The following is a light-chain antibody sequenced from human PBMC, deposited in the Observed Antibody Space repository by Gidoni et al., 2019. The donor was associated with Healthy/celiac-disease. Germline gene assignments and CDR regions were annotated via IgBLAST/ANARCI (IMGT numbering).Light chain of an antibody. CDR3: CSYAGSYTSKV. CDR1: SSDVGGYNY. CDR2: DVS. V-gene: IGLV2-11*01. J-gene: IGLJ2*01. Sequence: QSALTQPRSVSGSPGQSVTISCTGTSSDVGGYNYVSWYQLHPGKAPKLMIYDVSKRPSGVPDRFSGSKSGNTASLSISGLQAEDEADYYCCSYAGSYTSKVFGGGTKLTVL.